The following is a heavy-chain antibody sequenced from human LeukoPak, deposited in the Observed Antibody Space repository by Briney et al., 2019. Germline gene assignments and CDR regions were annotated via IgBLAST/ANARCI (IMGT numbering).Heavy chain of an antibody. V-gene: IGHV1-46*01. CDR3: ARDYYDSSGYYFGFDP. CDR2: INPSGGST. CDR1: GYSFTSYY. J-gene: IGHJ5*02. Sequence: GESLKISCKGSGYSFTSYYMHWVRQAPGQGLEWMGIINPSGGSTSYAQKFQGRVTMTRDTSTSTVYMELSSLRSEDTAVYYCARDYYDSSGYYFGFDPWGQGTLVTVSS. D-gene: IGHD3-22*01.